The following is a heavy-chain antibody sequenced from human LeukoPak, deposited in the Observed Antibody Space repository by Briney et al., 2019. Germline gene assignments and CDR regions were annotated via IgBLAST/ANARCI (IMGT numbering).Heavy chain of an antibody. Sequence: QPGRSLRLSCAASGFTFSTYGMHWVRQAPGKGLEWVAIISYDGNIKYYADSVKGRFTISRDNSKNTLYLQMNSLRAEDTAVYYCAKDEKQLPDYWGQGTLVTVSS. J-gene: IGHJ4*02. V-gene: IGHV3-30*18. CDR1: GFTFSTYG. D-gene: IGHD6-13*01. CDR3: AKDEKQLPDY. CDR2: ISYDGNIK.